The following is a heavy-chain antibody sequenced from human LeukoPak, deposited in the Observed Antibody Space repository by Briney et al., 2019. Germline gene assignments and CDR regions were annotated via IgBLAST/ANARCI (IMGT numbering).Heavy chain of an antibody. CDR3: TTGPRIYYYDSSGYPTQDAFDI. J-gene: IGHJ3*02. Sequence: GGSLRLSCAASGFTFSNAWMSWVRQAPGKGLEWVGRIKSKTDGGTTDYAAPVKGRFTNSRDDSKNTLYLQMNSLKTEDTAVYYCTTGPRIYYYDSSGYPTQDAFDIWGQGTMVTVSS. CDR2: IKSKTDGGTT. V-gene: IGHV3-15*01. CDR1: GFTFSNAW. D-gene: IGHD3-22*01.